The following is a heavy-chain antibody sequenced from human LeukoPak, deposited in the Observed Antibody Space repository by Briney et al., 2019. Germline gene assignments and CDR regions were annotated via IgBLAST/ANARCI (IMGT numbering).Heavy chain of an antibody. J-gene: IGHJ5*02. CDR2: INTNTGNP. CDR1: GYSFTTYA. V-gene: IGHV7-4-1*02. D-gene: IGHD3-22*01. CDR3: ARELLITRTWFDP. Sequence: ASVKVSCKASGYSFTTYAMNWVRQAPGQGLEWMGWINTNTGNPTYAQGFTGRFVFSLDTSVSTAYLQISSLRAEDTAVYYCARELLITRTWFDPWGQGTLVTVSS.